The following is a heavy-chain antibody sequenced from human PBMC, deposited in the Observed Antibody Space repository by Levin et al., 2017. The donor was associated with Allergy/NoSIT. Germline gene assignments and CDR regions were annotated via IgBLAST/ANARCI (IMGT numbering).Heavy chain of an antibody. V-gene: IGHV3-30-3*01. D-gene: IGHD5-18*01. CDR1: GFTFSSYA. CDR3: AREIRDTAMVKDWYFDL. Sequence: PGGSLRLSCAASGFTFSSYAMHWVRQAPGKGLEWVAVISYDGSNKYYADSVKGRFTISRDNSKNTLYLQMNSLRAEDTAVYYCAREIRDTAMVKDWYFDLWGRGTLVTVSS. CDR2: ISYDGSNK. J-gene: IGHJ2*01.